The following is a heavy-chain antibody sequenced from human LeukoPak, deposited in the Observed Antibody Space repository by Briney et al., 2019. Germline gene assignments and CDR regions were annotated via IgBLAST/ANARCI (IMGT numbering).Heavy chain of an antibody. Sequence: GGSLRLSCAASGFTFSSYAMSWVRQAPGKGLQWVSAISGSGGSTYYADSVKGRFTISRDNSKNTLYLQMNSLRAEDTAVYYCAKDPGDTYYYGSGGDAFDVWGQGTMVTVSS. J-gene: IGHJ3*01. CDR3: AKDPGDTYYYGSGGDAFDV. CDR2: ISGSGGST. D-gene: IGHD3-10*01. CDR1: GFTFSSYA. V-gene: IGHV3-23*01.